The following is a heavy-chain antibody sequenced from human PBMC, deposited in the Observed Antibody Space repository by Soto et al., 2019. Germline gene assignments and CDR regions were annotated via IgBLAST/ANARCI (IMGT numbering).Heavy chain of an antibody. J-gene: IGHJ4*02. V-gene: IGHV3-23*01. CDR2: ISDSGDGT. CDR1: GFTFSTYA. CDR3: ARRAETGGYFDS. Sequence: GGSLRLSCAASGFTFSTYAMSWVRQAPGKGLQWVSAISDSGDGTYSADSVKGRFTISRDNSKNTLFLQMNSLRAEDTAVYFCARRAETGGYFDSWGQGTLVTVSS. D-gene: IGHD3-10*01.